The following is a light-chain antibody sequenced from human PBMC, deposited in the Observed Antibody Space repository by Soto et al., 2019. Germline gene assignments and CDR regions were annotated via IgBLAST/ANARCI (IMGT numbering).Light chain of an antibody. CDR1: SSDVGGYNY. CDR2: EVS. CDR3: SSYAGSNNFV. V-gene: IGLV2-8*01. Sequence: QSALTQPPSASGSPGQSVTISCSGTSSDVGGYNYVSWHQQHPGKAPKLMIYEVSKRPSGVPDRFSGSKSGNTASLIVSGLHAEDEADYYCSSYAGSNNFVFGTGTKVTVL. J-gene: IGLJ1*01.